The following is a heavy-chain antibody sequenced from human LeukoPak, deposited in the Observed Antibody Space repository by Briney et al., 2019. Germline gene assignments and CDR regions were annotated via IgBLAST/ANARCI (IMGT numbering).Heavy chain of an antibody. V-gene: IGHV3-7*04. CDR3: ARHSSSWEFDQ. CDR1: GFTFSNTW. J-gene: IGHJ4*02. Sequence: GGSLRLSCAASGFTFSNTWMSWVRQAPGKGPEWVANIRQDGSEKHYVDSAKGRFTISRDNAKNSLYLQMNSLRAEDTAAYYCARHSSSWEFDQWGQGTLVIVSS. D-gene: IGHD6-13*01. CDR2: IRQDGSEK.